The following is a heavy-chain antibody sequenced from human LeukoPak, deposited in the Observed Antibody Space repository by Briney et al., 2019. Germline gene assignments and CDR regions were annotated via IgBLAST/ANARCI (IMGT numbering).Heavy chain of an antibody. CDR3: ARAFYPGYYSYMAV. CDR1: DDSITMYY. CDR2: VDHTGST. Sequence: SETLSLTCSVSDDSITMYYWTWIRQPPGKGLEWIGYVDHTGSTNFNPSLKSRVTISVDTSKNQFSLKLSSVTAADTAVYYCARAFYPGYYSYMAVWGKGTTVTVSS. V-gene: IGHV4-59*01. D-gene: IGHD3-3*02. J-gene: IGHJ6*03.